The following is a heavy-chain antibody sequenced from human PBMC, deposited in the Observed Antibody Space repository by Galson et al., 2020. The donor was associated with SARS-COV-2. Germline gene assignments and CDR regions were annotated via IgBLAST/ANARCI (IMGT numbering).Heavy chain of an antibody. V-gene: IGHV3-30*01. CDR1: GFTFSSYA. J-gene: IGHJ6*03. CDR3: ARARSMDV. CDR2: ISYDGSNK. Sequence: GGSLRLSCAASGFTFSSYAMHWVRQAPGKGLEWVAVISYDGSNKYYADSVKGRFTISRDNSKNTLYLQMNSLRAEDTAVYYCARARSMDVWGKGTTVTVSS.